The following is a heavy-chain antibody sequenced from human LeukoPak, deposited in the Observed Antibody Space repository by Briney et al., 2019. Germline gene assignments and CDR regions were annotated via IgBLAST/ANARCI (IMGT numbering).Heavy chain of an antibody. V-gene: IGHV3-23*01. CDR3: AMGWYFDY. J-gene: IGHJ4*02. CDR1: GFTFSSYA. Sequence: GGSLRLSCAASGFTFSSYAMNWVRQAPGKGLEWVSGISDRGRSTYYADSVKGRFTISRDNSKNTLYLQMNSLRAEDTAVYYCAMGWYFDYWGQGTLVSVSS. CDR2: ISDRGRST.